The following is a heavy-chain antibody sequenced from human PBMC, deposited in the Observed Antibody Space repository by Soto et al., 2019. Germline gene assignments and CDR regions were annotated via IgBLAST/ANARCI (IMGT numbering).Heavy chain of an antibody. J-gene: IGHJ4*02. D-gene: IGHD2-2*01. CDR3: ARSVVVRAAPDY. Sequence: ASVKVSCKASGYTFTSYAMHWVRQAPGQRLEWMGWINAGNGNTKYSQKFQGRVTITRDTSASTAYMELSSLRSEDTAVYYCARSVVVRAAPDYWGQGNLVTVSS. CDR1: GYTFTSYA. CDR2: INAGNGNT. V-gene: IGHV1-3*01.